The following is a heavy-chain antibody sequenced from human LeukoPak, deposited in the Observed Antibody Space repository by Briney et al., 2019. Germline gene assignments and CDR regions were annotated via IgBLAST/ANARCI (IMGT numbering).Heavy chain of an antibody. D-gene: IGHD3-16*01. Sequence: GGSLRLSCAASGFTFSSYGMHWVRQAPGKGLEWVAFIRYDGSNKYYADSAKGRFIISRDNAKNTLYLQMNSLRAEDTAVYYCARRAGAYTHPYDYWGQGTLVTVS. J-gene: IGHJ4*02. CDR2: IRYDGSNK. V-gene: IGHV3-30*02. CDR3: ARRAGAYTHPYDY. CDR1: GFTFSSYG.